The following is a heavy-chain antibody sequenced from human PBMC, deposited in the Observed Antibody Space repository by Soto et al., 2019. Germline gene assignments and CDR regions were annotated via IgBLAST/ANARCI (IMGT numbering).Heavy chain of an antibody. J-gene: IGHJ5*02. V-gene: IGHV3-23*01. D-gene: IGHD6-19*01. CDR3: ATSASGWYGSNWFDP. CDR1: GFTFSSYA. CDR2: ISGSGGST. Sequence: GGSLRLSCAASGFTFSSYAMSWVRQAPGKGLEWVSAISGSGGSTYYADSVKGRFTISRDNSKNTLYLQMNSLRAEDTAVHYCATSASGWYGSNWFDPWGQGTLVTVSS.